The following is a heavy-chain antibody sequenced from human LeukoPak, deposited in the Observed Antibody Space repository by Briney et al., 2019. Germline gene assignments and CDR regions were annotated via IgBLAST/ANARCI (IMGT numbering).Heavy chain of an antibody. V-gene: IGHV3-74*01. CDR1: GFTFRNYW. CDR3: AREGAPGGLDY. D-gene: IGHD3-16*01. J-gene: IGHJ4*02. Sequence: PGGSLRLSCAASGFTFRNYWMHWFRQVPGKGLVWVSRINSDGSSTAYADSVRGRFTISRDNAKNTLSLQMNSLRAEDTAVYYCAREGAPGGLDYWGQGTLATVSS. CDR2: INSDGSST.